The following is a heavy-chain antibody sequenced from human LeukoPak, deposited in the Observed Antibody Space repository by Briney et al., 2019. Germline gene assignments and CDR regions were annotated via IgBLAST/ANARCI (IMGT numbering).Heavy chain of an antibody. V-gene: IGHV4-59*08. Sequence: SETLSLTCTVSGGSISSYYWSWIRQPPGKGLEWIGYIYYSGSTNYNPSLKSRDTISVDTSKNQFSLKLSSVTAADTAVYYCARHAGLELYCSGGSCYLDYWGQGTLVTVSS. J-gene: IGHJ4*02. CDR3: ARHAGLELYCSGGSCYLDY. CDR1: GGSISSYY. D-gene: IGHD2-15*01. CDR2: IYYSGST.